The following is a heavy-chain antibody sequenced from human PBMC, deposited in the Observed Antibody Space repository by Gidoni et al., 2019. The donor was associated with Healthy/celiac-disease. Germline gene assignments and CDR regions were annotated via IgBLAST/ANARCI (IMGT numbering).Heavy chain of an antibody. CDR2: IYPGDSDT. V-gene: IGHV5-51*01. Sequence: EVQLVQSGAEVTKPGESLKISCKASGYSFTSYWIGWVRQMPGKGLEWMGIIYPGDSDTRYSPSFQGQVTISADKSISTAYLQWSSLKASDTAMYYWARGYCSGGSCYRDLDWYFDLWGRGTLVTVSS. CDR3: ARGYCSGGSCYRDLDWYFDL. D-gene: IGHD2-15*01. CDR1: GYSFTSYW. J-gene: IGHJ2*01.